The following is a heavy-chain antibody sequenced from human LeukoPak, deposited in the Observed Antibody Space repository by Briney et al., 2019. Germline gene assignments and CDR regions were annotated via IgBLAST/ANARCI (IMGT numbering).Heavy chain of an antibody. CDR1: GFTFSSYW. J-gene: IGHJ3*02. D-gene: IGHD1-14*01. V-gene: IGHV3-7*01. Sequence: QSGGSLRLSCAASGFTFSSYWMSWVRQAPGKGLEWVANIKQDGSEKYYVDSVKGRFTISRDNAKNSLYLQMNSLRAEDTAVYYCAREGATVWDHAFDIWGQGTMVTVSS. CDR3: AREGATVWDHAFDI. CDR2: IKQDGSEK.